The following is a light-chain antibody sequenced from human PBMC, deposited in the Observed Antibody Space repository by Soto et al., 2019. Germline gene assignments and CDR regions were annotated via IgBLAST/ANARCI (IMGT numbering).Light chain of an antibody. V-gene: IGLV1-51*01. CDR3: GASDSSLSAYV. CDR2: DND. Sequence: QSVLTQPPSVSAAPGQKVTISCSGSSSNIGSNFVAWYQQLPGTAPKLLIFDNDNRPSGIPDRFSGSKSGTSATLGIAGLQTGDEADYYCGASDSSLSAYVFGIGTKGAVL. J-gene: IGLJ1*01. CDR1: SSNIGSNF.